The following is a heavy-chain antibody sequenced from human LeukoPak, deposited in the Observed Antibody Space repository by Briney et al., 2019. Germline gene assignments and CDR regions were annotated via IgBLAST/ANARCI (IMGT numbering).Heavy chain of an antibody. J-gene: IGHJ4*02. CDR1: GFSVGSNY. CDR3: SSSSPTSYTDY. D-gene: IGHD6-13*01. CDR2: IYSGGST. Sequence: PGGSLRLSCAASGFSVGSNYMTWVRQAPGKGLECVLVIYSGGSTYYADSVKGRFTISRHNTKNTLYLQMNSLRAEDTAVYYCSSSSPTSYTDYWGQGTLVTVSS. V-gene: IGHV3-53*04.